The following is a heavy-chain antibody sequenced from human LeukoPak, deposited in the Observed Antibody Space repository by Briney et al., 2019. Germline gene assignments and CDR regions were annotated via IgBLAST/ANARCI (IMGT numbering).Heavy chain of an antibody. D-gene: IGHD4-17*01. Sequence: SETLSLTCTVSGGSISSSSYYWGWIRQPPGKGLEWIGSIFYSGSTYYNPSLQSRVTISVDTSKNPFSLKLSSVTAADTAVYYCARSTVTTWVGDFDYWGQGTLVTVSS. CDR2: IFYSGST. CDR1: GGSISSSSYY. V-gene: IGHV4-39*01. CDR3: ARSTVTTWVGDFDY. J-gene: IGHJ4*02.